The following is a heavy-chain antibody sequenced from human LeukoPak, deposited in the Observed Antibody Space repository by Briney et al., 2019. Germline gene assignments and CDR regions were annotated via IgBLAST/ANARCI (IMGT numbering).Heavy chain of an antibody. J-gene: IGHJ5*02. D-gene: IGHD6-19*01. CDR1: GDSVSSNSAA. V-gene: IGHV6-1*01. CDR2: TYYRSKWYN. Sequence: SQTLSLTCAISGDSVSSNSAAWNWIRQSPSRGLEWLGRTYYRSKWYNDYAVSVKSRITINPDTSKNQFSLQLNSVTPEDTAVYYCARGGGWGAVAPNWFDPWGQGTLVTVSS. CDR3: ARGGGWGAVAPNWFDP.